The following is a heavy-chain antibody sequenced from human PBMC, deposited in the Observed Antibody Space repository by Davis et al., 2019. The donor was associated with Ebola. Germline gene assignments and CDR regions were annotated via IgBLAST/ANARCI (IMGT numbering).Heavy chain of an antibody. D-gene: IGHD3-22*01. CDR2: INPNSGGT. V-gene: IGHV1-2*06. CDR1: GYTFTGYY. Sequence: ASVKVSCKASGYTFTGYYMHWVRQAPGQGLEWMGRINPNSGGTNYAQKFQGRVTMTRDTPISTAYMELSRLRSDDTAVYYCARGPMYYYDSSGSGDFDYWGQGTLVTVSS. CDR3: ARGPMYYYDSSGSGDFDY. J-gene: IGHJ4*02.